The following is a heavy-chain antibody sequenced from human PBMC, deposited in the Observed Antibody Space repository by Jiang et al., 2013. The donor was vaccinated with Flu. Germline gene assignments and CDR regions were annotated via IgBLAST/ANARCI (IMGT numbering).Heavy chain of an antibody. CDR3: AREAEAYYYDSSGYYWFDY. CDR1: GDSVSSNSAA. CDR2: TYYRSKWYN. V-gene: IGHV6-1*01. D-gene: IGHD3-22*01. Sequence: TSQTLSLTCAISGDSVSSNSAAWNWIRQSPSRGLEWLGRTYYRSKWYNDYAVSVKSRITINPDTSKNQFSLQLNSVTPEDTAVYYCAREAEAYYYDSSGYYWFDYWGQGTLVTVSS. J-gene: IGHJ4*02.